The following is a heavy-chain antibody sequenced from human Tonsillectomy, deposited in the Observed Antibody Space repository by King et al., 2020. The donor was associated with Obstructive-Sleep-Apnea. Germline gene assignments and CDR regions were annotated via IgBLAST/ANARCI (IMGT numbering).Heavy chain of an antibody. CDR1: GDSISSGGYY. CDR3: ARWLPGVLLWFGGGMDV. V-gene: IGHV4-31*03. J-gene: IGHJ6*02. D-gene: IGHD3-10*01. Sequence: VQLQESGPGLVKPSQTLSLTCTVSGDSISSGGYYGSWIRQHPGKGLEWIGYIYYSGSTYYNPSLKSRVTISVDTSKNQFSLKLSSVTAADTAVYYCARWLPGVLLWFGGGMDVWGQGTTVTVSS. CDR2: IYYSGST.